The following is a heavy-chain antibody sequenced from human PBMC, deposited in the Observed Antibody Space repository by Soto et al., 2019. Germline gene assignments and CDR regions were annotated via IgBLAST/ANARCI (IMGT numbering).Heavy chain of an antibody. CDR2: IYYSGST. Sequence: SETLSLTCTVSGGSISSGGYYWSWIRQHPGKGLEWIGYIYYSGSTYYNPSLKSRVTISVDTSKNQFSLKLSSVTAADTAVFYCARVGYYDVSGYNAFNIWGQGKMVTVSS. V-gene: IGHV4-31*03. CDR3: ARVGYYDVSGYNAFNI. D-gene: IGHD3-22*01. J-gene: IGHJ3*02. CDR1: GGSISSGGYY.